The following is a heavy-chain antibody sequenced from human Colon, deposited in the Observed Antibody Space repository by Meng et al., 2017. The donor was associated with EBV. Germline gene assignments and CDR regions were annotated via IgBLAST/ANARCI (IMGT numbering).Heavy chain of an antibody. J-gene: IGHJ4*02. Sequence: QVHLQESGPGLGKPLQTLSLTCTVSGDSISSGEYFWSWTRQPPGKGLEWIGYMDYRGSTFYNPSLKSRVTISVDTSKNQFSLKLSSVIAADTAMYFCARGELLWDYWGQGTLVTVSS. CDR1: GDSISSGEYF. CDR2: MDYRGST. CDR3: ARGELLWDY. V-gene: IGHV4-30-4*01. D-gene: IGHD2-2*01.